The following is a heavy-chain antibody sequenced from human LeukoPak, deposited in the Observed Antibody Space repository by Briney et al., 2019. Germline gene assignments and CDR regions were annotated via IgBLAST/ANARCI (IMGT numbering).Heavy chain of an antibody. CDR1: GFTFTSYS. CDR2: ISGGGGST. CDR3: AKDRGPTTVQSVTDF. J-gene: IGHJ4*02. V-gene: IGHV3-23*01. Sequence: PGGSLRLSCAASGFTFTSYSMNWVRQAPGKGLEWVSTISGGGGSTYYADSVKGRFTISRDNSMNTLYLQVNSLRAEDTAVYYCAKDRGPTTVQSVTDFWGQGSLVTVSS. D-gene: IGHD4-17*01.